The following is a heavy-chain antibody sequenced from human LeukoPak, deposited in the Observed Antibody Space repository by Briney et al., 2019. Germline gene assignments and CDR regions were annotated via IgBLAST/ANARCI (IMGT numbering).Heavy chain of an antibody. CDR2: ISSISSYI. Sequence: PGGSLRLSCAVSGFTFSSYSMNWVRQAPGKGREWVSSISSISSYIYYADSVKGRFTISRDNAKNPLYLQMNSLRAEDTAVYYCASILELHRPERVDAFDIWGQGTMVTVSS. V-gene: IGHV3-21*01. CDR1: GFTFSSYS. CDR3: ASILELHRPERVDAFDI. D-gene: IGHD1-7*01. J-gene: IGHJ3*02.